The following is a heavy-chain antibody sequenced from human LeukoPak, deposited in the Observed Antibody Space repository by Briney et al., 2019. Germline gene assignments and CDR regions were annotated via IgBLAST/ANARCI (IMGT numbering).Heavy chain of an antibody. D-gene: IGHD4-11*01. Sequence: PGGSLRLSCAASGFTVSSNYMSWVRQAPGKGLEWVSVIYSGGSTYYADSVKGRFTISRDNSKNTLYLQMNSLRAEDTAVYYCARGKVTVPLYYFDYWGQGTRVTVSS. CDR1: GFTVSSNY. V-gene: IGHV3-66*02. CDR3: ARGKVTVPLYYFDY. CDR2: IYSGGST. J-gene: IGHJ4*02.